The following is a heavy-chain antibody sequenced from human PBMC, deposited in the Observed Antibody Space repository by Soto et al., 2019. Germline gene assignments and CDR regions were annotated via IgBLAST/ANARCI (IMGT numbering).Heavy chain of an antibody. J-gene: IGHJ5*01. CDR2: IDSGDSDD. D-gene: IGHD1-26*01. Sequence: GESRKISCKGSGYVLTKCWIVWVRQMPGKGLEWIGIIDSGDSDDRYGPFFQGQGTISVDKSNSSAYLRWDNLKTSDTATYFQARRAWEASGDCHTCNRFDSRS. CDR3: ARRAWEASGDCHTCNRFDS. V-gene: IGHV5-51*01. CDR1: GYVLTKCW.